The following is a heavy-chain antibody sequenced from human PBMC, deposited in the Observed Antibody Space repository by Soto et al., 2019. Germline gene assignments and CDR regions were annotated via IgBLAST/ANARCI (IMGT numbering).Heavy chain of an antibody. V-gene: IGHV4-59*01. J-gene: IGHJ4*02. CDR2: IYHSGTT. CDR1: GDSITGSY. CDR3: ARDMPYAAGSLAGCDY. Sequence: PSESLAVTFPFSGDSITGSYGTWIRQPPGKTLEWIGYIYHSGTTTYNPSLKSRVSISVDTSKNQFSLRLTSVIAADTAVYYCARDMPYAAGSLAGCDYWGQGILVTVSS. D-gene: IGHD1-26*01.